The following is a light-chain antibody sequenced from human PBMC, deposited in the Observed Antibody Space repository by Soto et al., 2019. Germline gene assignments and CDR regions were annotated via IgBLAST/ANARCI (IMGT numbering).Light chain of an antibody. CDR1: SSDVGAYNS. Sequence: QPVLTQPPSASESPGQSVTISCTGTSSDVGAYNSVAWYQQYPGKAPKLMVYEVTKRPLGVPDRFSGSKSGNTASLTVSGLQAEDEADYYCSSFAGRKYVFGTGTKLTVL. CDR2: EVT. CDR3: SSFAGRKYV. J-gene: IGLJ1*01. V-gene: IGLV2-8*01.